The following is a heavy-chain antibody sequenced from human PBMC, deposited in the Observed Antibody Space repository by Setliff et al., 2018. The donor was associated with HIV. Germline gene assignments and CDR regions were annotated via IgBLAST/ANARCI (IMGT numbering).Heavy chain of an antibody. CDR3: VRSNHGGGSEPFDT. CDR2: IYYVGWS. CDR1: GGSLQGYY. J-gene: IGHJ5*02. D-gene: IGHD3-10*01. Sequence: SETLSLTCSVSGGSLQGYYWSWIRQPAGKGLQWIGRIYYVGWSKYNPSLEDRVTMSVDTSNNQFSLSLTSVTAADTAVYYCVRSNHGGGSEPFDTWGQGILVTVSS. V-gene: IGHV4-4*07.